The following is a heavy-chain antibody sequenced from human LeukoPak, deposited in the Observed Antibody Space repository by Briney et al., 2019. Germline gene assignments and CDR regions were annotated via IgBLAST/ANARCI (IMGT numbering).Heavy chain of an antibody. CDR2: LSGSGGTT. D-gene: IGHD2-2*01. Sequence: GGSLRLSCVASGFTITSYNMSWVRQAPGKGLEWVSGLSGSGGTTYYVDSVKGRFTISRDNSKNTLYLQMNSLRAEDTAVYYCARECSSTSCRVTRGQGTLVTVSS. CDR3: ARECSSTSCRVT. J-gene: IGHJ4*02. V-gene: IGHV3-23*01. CDR1: GFTITSYN.